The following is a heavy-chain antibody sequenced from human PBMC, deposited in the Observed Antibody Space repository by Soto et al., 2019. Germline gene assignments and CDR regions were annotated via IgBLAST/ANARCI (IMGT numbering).Heavy chain of an antibody. D-gene: IGHD1-26*01. CDR3: ASHLELLPYYYYGMDV. CDR2: VIPIFGTA. J-gene: IGHJ6*02. Sequence: QVQLVQSGAEVKKPGSSVKVSCKASGGTFSSYAISWVRQAPGQGLEWMGGVIPIFGTANYAQKFQGGVTITADESTSTAYMELSSLRSEDTAVYYCASHLELLPYYYYGMDVWGQGTTVTVSS. CDR1: GGTFSSYA. V-gene: IGHV1-69*01.